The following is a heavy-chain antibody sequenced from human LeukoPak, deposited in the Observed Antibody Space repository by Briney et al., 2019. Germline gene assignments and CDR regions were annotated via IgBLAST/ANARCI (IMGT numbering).Heavy chain of an antibody. D-gene: IGHD6-13*01. V-gene: IGHV1-69*06. CDR3: ARDKDSSWYLKEVGKGDAFDI. Sequence: GASVKVSCKVSGYTLTELSMHWVRQAPGQGLEWMGGIIPIFGTANYAQKFQGRVTITADKSTSTAYMELSSLRSEDTAVYYCARDKDSSWYLKEVGKGDAFDIWGQGTMVTVSS. CDR1: GYTLTELS. J-gene: IGHJ3*02. CDR2: IIPIFGTA.